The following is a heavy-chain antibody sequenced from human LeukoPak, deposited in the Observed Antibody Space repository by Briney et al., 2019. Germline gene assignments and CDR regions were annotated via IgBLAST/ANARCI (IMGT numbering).Heavy chain of an antibody. Sequence: SETLSLTHTLSGGSHNTHHWRWPPPPPGKGLEWIGYTYHSGSTNYNPSLKSRVTISVDTSKSQFSLKLSSVTAADTAVYYCARGGGYASPIGYWGQGALVTVSS. CDR1: GGSHNTHH. J-gene: IGHJ4*02. D-gene: IGHD5-12*01. V-gene: IGHV4-59*11. CDR2: TYHSGST. CDR3: ARGGGYASPIGY.